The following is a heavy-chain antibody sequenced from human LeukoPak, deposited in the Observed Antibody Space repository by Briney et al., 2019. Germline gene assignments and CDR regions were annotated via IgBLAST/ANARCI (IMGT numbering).Heavy chain of an antibody. J-gene: IGHJ4*02. CDR3: ARDLAYGDGRY. CDR1: GFTFSIHS. D-gene: IGHD4-17*01. V-gene: IGHV3-21*01. CDR2: ITSSSSYI. Sequence: PGGSLRLSCAASGFTFSIHSMNWVRQAPTKGLEWVSSITSSSSYIYYADSVKGRFTISRDDAKNSLYLQMDSLRAEDTAVYYCARDLAYGDGRYWGQGTLVTVSS.